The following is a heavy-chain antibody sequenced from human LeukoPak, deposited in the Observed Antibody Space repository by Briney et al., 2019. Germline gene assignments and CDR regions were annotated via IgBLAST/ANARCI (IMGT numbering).Heavy chain of an antibody. CDR2: ISSSGGTE. CDR3: ARALGDYGGNFYFDY. V-gene: IGHV3-48*03. D-gene: IGHD4-23*01. CDR1: GFTFSSYE. Sequence: GGSLRLSCAASGFTFSSYERNWVRQAPGKGLEWVSYISSSGGTEFHADSVKGRFSISRDNAKNSLYLQMDSLRAEDTAVYYCARALGDYGGNFYFDYWGQGTLVSVSS. J-gene: IGHJ4*02.